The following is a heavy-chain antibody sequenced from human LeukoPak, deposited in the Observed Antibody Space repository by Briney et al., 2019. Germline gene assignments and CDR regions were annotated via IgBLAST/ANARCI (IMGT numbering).Heavy chain of an antibody. CDR2: ISSSSSYI. J-gene: IGHJ5*02. CDR1: GFTFSSYN. V-gene: IGHV3-21*01. CDR3: ARSPSTVTTSWFDP. Sequence: PGGSLRLFCAVSGFTFSSYNMIGVRQAPGRGREWVSSISSSSSYIYYADSVKGRFTISRDNAKNSLYLQMNSLRAEDTAVYYCARSPSTVTTSWFDPWGQGTLVTVSS. D-gene: IGHD4-11*01.